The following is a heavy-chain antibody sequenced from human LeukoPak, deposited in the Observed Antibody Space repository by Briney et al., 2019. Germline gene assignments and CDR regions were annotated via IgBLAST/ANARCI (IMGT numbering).Heavy chain of an antibody. CDR1: GFTFSSYG. Sequence: GGSLRLSCAASGFTFSSYGMHWVRQAPGKGLEWVAVISYDGSNKYYADSVKGRFTISRDNSKNTLYLQMNSLRAEDTAVYYCARAENPYYDILMGAQDFDYWGQGTLVTVSS. J-gene: IGHJ4*02. V-gene: IGHV3-30*03. CDR3: ARAENPYYDILMGAQDFDY. CDR2: ISYDGSNK. D-gene: IGHD3-9*01.